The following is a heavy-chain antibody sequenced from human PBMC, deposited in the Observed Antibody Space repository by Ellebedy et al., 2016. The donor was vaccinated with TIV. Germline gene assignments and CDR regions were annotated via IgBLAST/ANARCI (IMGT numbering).Heavy chain of an antibody. CDR3: ARGYSSGYYRYYYYGMDV. CDR2: LNSGGAT. V-gene: IGHV3-53*05. CDR1: GFNVSTNY. J-gene: IGHJ6*02. Sequence: GESLKISCAVSGFNVSTNYMTWVRQAPGRGLEWVSILNSGGATDYADSVKCRFTISRDNSKNTLYLQMNSLRAEDTAVYYCARGYSSGYYRYYYYGMDVWGQGTTVTVSS. D-gene: IGHD3-22*01.